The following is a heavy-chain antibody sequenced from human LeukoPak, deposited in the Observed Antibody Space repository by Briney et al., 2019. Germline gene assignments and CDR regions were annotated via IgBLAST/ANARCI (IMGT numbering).Heavy chain of an antibody. Sequence: QAGGSLRLSCAASGFTFSSYSMNWVRQAPGKGLEWVSYISSSSSTIYYADSVKGRFTISRDNAKNSLYLQMNSLRAEDTAVYYCARARNIVVVPAAVDYWGQGTLVTVSS. CDR2: ISSSSSTI. D-gene: IGHD2-2*01. CDR1: GFTFSSYS. CDR3: ARARNIVVVPAAVDY. J-gene: IGHJ4*02. V-gene: IGHV3-48*01.